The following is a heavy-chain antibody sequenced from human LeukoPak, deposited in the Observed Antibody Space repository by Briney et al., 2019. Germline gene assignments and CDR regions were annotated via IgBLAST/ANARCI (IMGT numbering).Heavy chain of an antibody. D-gene: IGHD1-26*01. CDR2: VSYRGST. V-gene: IGHV4-59*01. CDR1: GDSMTNNY. CDR3: ARGRGSYVFD. J-gene: IGHJ4*02. Sequence: SETLSLTCTVSGDSMTNNYWSWIRQSPGKGLEWVGYVSYRGSTDYNASLKGRVTVSLDTSKSQFSLKMNSVSAADTAVYYCARGRGSYVFDWGQGTLVTVSS.